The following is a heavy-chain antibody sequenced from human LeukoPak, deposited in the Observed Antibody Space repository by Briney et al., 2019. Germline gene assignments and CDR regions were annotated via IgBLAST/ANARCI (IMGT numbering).Heavy chain of an antibody. D-gene: IGHD3-22*01. CDR1: GYTFTSYY. Sequence: PGASVKVSCKASGYTFTSYYMHWVRQAPGQGLEWMGIINPSGGSTSYAQKFQGRVTMTRDTSTSTVYMGLSSLRSEDTAVYYCARDWGDYYDSSGPSYPVGAFDIWGQGTMVTVSS. CDR2: INPSGGST. V-gene: IGHV1-46*01. J-gene: IGHJ3*02. CDR3: ARDWGDYYDSSGPSYPVGAFDI.